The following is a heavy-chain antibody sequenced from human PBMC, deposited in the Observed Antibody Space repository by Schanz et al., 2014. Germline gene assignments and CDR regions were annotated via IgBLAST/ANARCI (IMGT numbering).Heavy chain of an antibody. Sequence: EVQLVESGGGLVQPGGSLRLSCAASGFTFSSYWMHWVRQAPGKGLVWISRINSDGSSASYADSVKGRFTISRDNAKNTLYLQMNSVRAEASAVYYCTRGSGSRSYGWYYDSWGQGTLVTVSS. CDR2: INSDGSSA. J-gene: IGHJ4*02. CDR1: GFTFSSYW. D-gene: IGHD3-10*01. CDR3: TRGSGSRSYGWYYDS. V-gene: IGHV3-74*01.